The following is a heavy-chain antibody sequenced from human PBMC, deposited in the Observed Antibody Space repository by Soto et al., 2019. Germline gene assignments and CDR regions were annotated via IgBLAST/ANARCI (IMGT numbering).Heavy chain of an antibody. D-gene: IGHD3-3*01. J-gene: IGHJ6*02. CDR2: ISGSGGST. CDR3: AKTPLYYDFWSDGMDV. Sequence: AVGSLRLSCAASGFTFSSYAMSWVRQAPGKGLEWVSAISGSGGSTYYADSVKGRFTISRDNSKNTLYLQMNSLRAEDTAVYYCAKTPLYYDFWSDGMDVWGQGTTVTVSS. CDR1: GFTFSSYA. V-gene: IGHV3-23*01.